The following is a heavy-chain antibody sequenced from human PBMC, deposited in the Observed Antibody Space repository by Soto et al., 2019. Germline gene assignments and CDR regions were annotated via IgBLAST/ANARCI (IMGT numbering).Heavy chain of an antibody. D-gene: IGHD3-10*01. J-gene: IGHJ6*02. V-gene: IGHV3-30-3*01. CDR3: AREPTPGGDSYGMDV. CDR1: GFTFSSYA. CDR2: ISYDGSNK. Sequence: GGSLRLSCAASGFTFSSYAMHWVRQAPGKGLEWVAVISYDGSNKYYADSVKGRFTISRDNSKNTLYLQMNSLRAEDTAVYNCAREPTPGGDSYGMDVWGQGTTVTVSS.